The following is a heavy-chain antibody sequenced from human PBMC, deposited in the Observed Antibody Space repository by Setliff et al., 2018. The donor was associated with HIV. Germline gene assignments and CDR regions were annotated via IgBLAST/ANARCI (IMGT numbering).Heavy chain of an antibody. CDR3: AKVMITTTWAFDF. D-gene: IGHD1-26*01. Sequence: PGGSLRLSCVASGFTFSDYAMHWVRQAPGKGLEWVALLSFDEQNMYYTDSVKGRFTISRDNYKDTLYLQMSNLRAEDTALYYCAKVMITTTWAFDFWGQGTPVTVSS. V-gene: IGHV3-30*04. CDR2: LSFDEQNM. J-gene: IGHJ4*02. CDR1: GFTFSDYA.